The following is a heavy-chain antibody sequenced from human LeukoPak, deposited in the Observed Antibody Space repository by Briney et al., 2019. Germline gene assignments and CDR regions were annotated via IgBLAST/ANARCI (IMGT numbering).Heavy chain of an antibody. V-gene: IGHV1-46*01. Sequence: ASVKVSCKASGYTFTSYYMHWVRQAPGQGLEWMGIINPSGGSTSYAQKFQGRVTMTRDMSTSTAYMELSSLRSEDTAVYYCARAFFGYFDWLLESDYYYYYMDVWGKGTTVTVSS. D-gene: IGHD3-9*01. CDR1: GYTFTSYY. CDR3: ARAFFGYFDWLLESDYYYYYMDV. J-gene: IGHJ6*03. CDR2: INPSGGST.